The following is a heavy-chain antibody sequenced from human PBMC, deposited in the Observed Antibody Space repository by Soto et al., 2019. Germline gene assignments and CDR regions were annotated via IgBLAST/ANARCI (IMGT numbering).Heavy chain of an antibody. CDR3: ARGRLVAGTVDY. CDR2: MNPSTGST. J-gene: IGHJ4*02. V-gene: IGHV1-8*01. D-gene: IGHD6-19*01. CDR1: GYTFTSYD. Sequence: QVQLVQSGAEVKKPGASVKVSCKASGYTFTSYDIKWVRQATGQGLEWMGWMNPSTGSTGFAQKLQGXXTMISNPSISTAYLELSSLTSEDTAVYYCARGRLVAGTVDYWGQGTLVTVSS.